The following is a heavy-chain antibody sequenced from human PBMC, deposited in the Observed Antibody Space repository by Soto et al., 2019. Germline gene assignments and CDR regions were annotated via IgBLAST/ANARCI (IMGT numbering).Heavy chain of an antibody. CDR2: IGSSTSSI. J-gene: IGHJ6*02. V-gene: IGHV3-48*02. CDR1: GLTFSSYN. CDR3: ARDPARKFYGMDV. Sequence: GGSLRLSCAASGLTFSSYNMNWVRQAPGKGLEWVSYIGSSTSSIYNADSVKGRFTISRDNAKNSLYLQMNSLRDEDTAVYYCARDPARKFYGMDVWGQGTTVTVSS.